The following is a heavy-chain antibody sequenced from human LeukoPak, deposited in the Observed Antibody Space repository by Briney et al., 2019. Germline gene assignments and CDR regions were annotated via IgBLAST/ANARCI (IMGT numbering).Heavy chain of an antibody. J-gene: IGHJ4*02. CDR3: ARGGITMVRGVIIKGRKKFDY. Sequence: SETLSLTCAVYGGSFSGYYWSWIRQPPGKGQEWIGEINHSGSTNYNPSLKSRVTISVDTSKNQFSLKLSSVTAADTAVYYCARGGITMVRGVIIKGRKKFDYWGQGTLVTVSS. D-gene: IGHD3-10*01. V-gene: IGHV4-34*01. CDR1: GGSFSGYY. CDR2: INHSGST.